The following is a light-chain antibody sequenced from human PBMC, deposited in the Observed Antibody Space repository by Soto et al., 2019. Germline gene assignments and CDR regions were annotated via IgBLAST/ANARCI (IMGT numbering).Light chain of an antibody. CDR3: QQYYTIPS. J-gene: IGKJ3*01. V-gene: IGKV1-39*01. CDR1: QSVSRY. Sequence: DIQMTQSPSPLSASVGDRVTITCRASQSVSRYLNWYQQKPGRAPKLLIHTASSLQSGVPSRFSGSGSGTDFTLTISSQQPEDFATYYCQQYYTIPSFGPGTDVDVK. CDR2: TAS.